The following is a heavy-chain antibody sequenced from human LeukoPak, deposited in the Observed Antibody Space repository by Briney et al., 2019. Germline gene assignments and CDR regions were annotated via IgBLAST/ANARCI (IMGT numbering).Heavy chain of an antibody. D-gene: IGHD3-10*01. Sequence: SETLSLTCTVSGDSINTYYWSWIRQPPGKGLEWIAYIYYTGTTNYNPSLKSRVTISVDTSKNQFSLKLSSVTAADTAVYYCARSGPRLWFDPWGQGTLVTVSS. V-gene: IGHV4-59*01. CDR3: ARSGPRLWFDP. CDR2: IYYTGTT. CDR1: GDSINTYY. J-gene: IGHJ5*02.